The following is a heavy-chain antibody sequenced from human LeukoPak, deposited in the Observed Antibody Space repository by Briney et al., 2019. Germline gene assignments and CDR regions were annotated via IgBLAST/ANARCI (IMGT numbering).Heavy chain of an antibody. CDR2: IRYDGSNK. D-gene: IGHD3-10*01. J-gene: IGHJ5*02. V-gene: IGHV3-30*02. CDR1: GFTFSSYG. CDR3: AKTTSVYGSGDDYSDATNWFDP. Sequence: PGGSLRLSCAASGFTFSSYGMHWVRQAPGKGLEWVAFIRYDGSNKYYADSVKGRFTISRDNSKNTLYLQMNSLRAEDTAMYYCAKTTSVYGSGDDYSDATNWFDPWGQGTLVTVSS.